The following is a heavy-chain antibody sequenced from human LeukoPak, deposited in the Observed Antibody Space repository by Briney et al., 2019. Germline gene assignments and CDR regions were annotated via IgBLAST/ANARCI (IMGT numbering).Heavy chain of an antibody. CDR3: ARDLGVMVRAFDI. V-gene: IGHV4-59*01. D-gene: IGHD5-18*01. CDR1: GXSISSYY. Sequence: SETLSLTCTVSGXSISSYYWSWIRQPPGKRLEWIGYLYYSGSTSYNPSLKSRVTISVDTSKDQISLKLSSVTAADTAVYYCARDLGVMVRAFDIWGQGTMVTVSS. CDR2: LYYSGST. J-gene: IGHJ3*02.